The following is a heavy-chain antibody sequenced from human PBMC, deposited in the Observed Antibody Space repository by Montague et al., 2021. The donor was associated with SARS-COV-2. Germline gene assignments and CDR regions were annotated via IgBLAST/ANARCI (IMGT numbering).Heavy chain of an antibody. CDR1: GGSISSSSYY. CDR3: ARNVLLWFGELYYFDY. Sequence: SETLSLTCTVSGGSISSSSYYWGWIRQPPGKGLEWIGSIYYSGSTYYNPSLKSRVTISVDTSKNQFSLKLSSVTAADTAVYYCARNVLLWFGELYYFDYWGQGTLVTVSS. J-gene: IGHJ4*02. D-gene: IGHD3-10*01. CDR2: IYYSGST. V-gene: IGHV4-39*01.